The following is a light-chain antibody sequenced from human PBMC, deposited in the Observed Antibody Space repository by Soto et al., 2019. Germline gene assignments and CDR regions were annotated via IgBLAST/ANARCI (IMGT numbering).Light chain of an antibody. CDR3: QQLNSYPVT. V-gene: IGKV1-9*01. J-gene: IGKJ3*01. Sequence: DIQLTQSPSFLSASVGDRVIITCRASQGISSFLAWFQQKPGKAPKLLIYAASTLQSGVPSRFSGSGSGTEFTLTISSLQPEDFASCYCQQLNSYPVTFGPGTTVDIK. CDR2: AAS. CDR1: QGISSF.